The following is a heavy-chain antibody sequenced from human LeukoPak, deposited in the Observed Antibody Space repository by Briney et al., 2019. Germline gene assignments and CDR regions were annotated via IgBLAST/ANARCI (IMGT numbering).Heavy chain of an antibody. D-gene: IGHD6-19*01. Sequence: GASVKVSCKASGYTFTSYDINWVRQAPGQGLEWMGRIIPIFGIANYAQKFQGRVTITADKSTSTAYMELSSLRSEDTAVYYCARDFQDFIAVADYYYYYGMDVWGQGTTVTVSS. CDR1: GYTFTSYD. J-gene: IGHJ6*02. CDR2: IIPIFGIA. V-gene: IGHV1-69*04. CDR3: ARDFQDFIAVADYYYYYGMDV.